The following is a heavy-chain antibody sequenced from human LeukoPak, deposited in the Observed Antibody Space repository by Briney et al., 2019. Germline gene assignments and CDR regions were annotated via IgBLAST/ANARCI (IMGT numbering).Heavy chain of an antibody. CDR2: MSYDGSYN. V-gene: IGHV3-30*04. Sequence: GRSLRLSRAASLFTFCSYAMHTVLEAPGTGAGGGTGMSYDGSYNYDADSFNGCFNISRDISENTPYMQMNSQRAEDTAVYYSARGETPIAAAGIRYWGQGTLVTVSS. CDR3: ARGETPIAAAGIRY. D-gene: IGHD6-13*01. CDR1: LFTFCSYA. J-gene: IGHJ4*02.